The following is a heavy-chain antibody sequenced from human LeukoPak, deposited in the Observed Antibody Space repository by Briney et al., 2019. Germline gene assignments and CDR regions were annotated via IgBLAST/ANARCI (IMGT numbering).Heavy chain of an antibody. D-gene: IGHD1-14*01. CDR1: GFTFNIYS. V-gene: IGHV3-30-3*01. J-gene: IGHJ3*01. CDR2: ISYDGNTK. Sequence: GGSLRLSCAASGFTFNIYSIHWVRQGPGKGLEWVAVISYDGNTKFYADSVKGRFTISRDNSKNTLYLQVNSLRAEDTAVYYCTREITFGVFDVWGQGTVVTVSS. CDR3: TREITFGVFDV.